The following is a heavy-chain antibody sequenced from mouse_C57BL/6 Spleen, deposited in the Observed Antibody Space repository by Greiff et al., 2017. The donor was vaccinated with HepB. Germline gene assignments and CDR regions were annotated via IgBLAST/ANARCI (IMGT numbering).Heavy chain of an antibody. CDR2: IDPSDSYT. J-gene: IGHJ2*01. V-gene: IGHV1-69*01. CDR1: GYTFTSYW. D-gene: IGHD4-1*01. Sequence: QVQLQQPGAELVMPGASVKLSCKASGYTFTSYWMHWVKQRPGQGLEWIGEIDPSDSYTNYNQKFKGKSTLTVDKSSSTAYMQLSSLTSEDSAVYYCARAPLTFFFDYWGQGTTLTVSS. CDR3: ARAPLTFFFDY.